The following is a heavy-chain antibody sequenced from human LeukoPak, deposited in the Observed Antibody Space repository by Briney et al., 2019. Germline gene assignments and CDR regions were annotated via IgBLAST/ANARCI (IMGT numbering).Heavy chain of an antibody. D-gene: IGHD3-10*01. CDR1: GFTFSSYG. CDR3: ARDRGVAAGIFDY. V-gene: IGHV3-33*01. CDR2: IWYDGSNK. J-gene: IGHJ4*02. Sequence: GRSLRLSCAASGFTFSSYGMHWVRQAPGKGLEWVAVIWYDGSNKYYADSVKGRFTICRDNSKNTLYLQMNSLRAEDTAVYYCARDRGVAAGIFDYWGQGTLVTVSS.